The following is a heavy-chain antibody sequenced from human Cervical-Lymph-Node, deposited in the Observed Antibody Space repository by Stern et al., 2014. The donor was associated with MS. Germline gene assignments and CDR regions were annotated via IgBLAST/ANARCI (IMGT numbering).Heavy chain of an antibody. V-gene: IGHV1-69*01. J-gene: IGHJ6*02. CDR3: ARDSEIFFAMDV. CDR2: IIPIFGTK. Sequence: QVQLVESGAEVKKPGSSVKISCKASGGTFSNYAFSWVRQAPGQGIAWMGGIIPIFGTKNYAQKFQGRVTITADESTSTVYMEMSSLRSDDTAVYYCARDSEIFFAMDVWGQGTTVTVSS. CDR1: GGTFSNYA. D-gene: IGHD1-14*01.